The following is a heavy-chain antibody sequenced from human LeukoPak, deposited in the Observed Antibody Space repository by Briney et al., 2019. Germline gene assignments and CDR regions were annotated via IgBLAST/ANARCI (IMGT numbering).Heavy chain of an antibody. V-gene: IGHV3-48*01. CDR3: ARDTTGDAGGVFDS. D-gene: IGHD1-1*01. Sequence: GGSLRLSCAASGFTFSNYNMNWVRQPPGKGLQWVSYISSSSNIIYYADSVKGRFTISRDNAKNSLFLQMNSLRAEDTAVYYCARDTTGDAGGVFDSWGQGTLVTVSS. J-gene: IGHJ4*02. CDR1: GFTFSNYN. CDR2: ISSSSNII.